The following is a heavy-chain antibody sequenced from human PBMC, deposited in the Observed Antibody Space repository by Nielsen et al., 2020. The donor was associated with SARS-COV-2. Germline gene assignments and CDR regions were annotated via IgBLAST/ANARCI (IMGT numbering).Heavy chain of an antibody. V-gene: IGHV3-48*03. Sequence: GGSLRLSCAASGFTFSSYEMNWVRQAPGKGLEWLSYISPSGSTIYYADSVKGRFTISRDNSKNTVYLQMNSLRAEDTAVYYCAKEGEDDFWGRGTLVTVSS. J-gene: IGHJ2*01. D-gene: IGHD3-10*01. CDR3: AKEGEDDF. CDR2: ISPSGSTI. CDR1: GFTFSSYE.